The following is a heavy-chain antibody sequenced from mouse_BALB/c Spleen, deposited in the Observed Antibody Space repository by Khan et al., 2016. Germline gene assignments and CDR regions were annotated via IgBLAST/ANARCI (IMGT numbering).Heavy chain of an antibody. Sequence: QVQLQQSGAELARPGASVKMSCKASGFSFTSYTMHWVKQRPGQGLEWLGFINPSSSYTNYNQNFKDKATLTADQSSSTAYMQLSSLTSEDSAVDFCARYSTTVVAPLDYWGQGTTLPVSS. CDR1: GFSFTSYT. D-gene: IGHD1-1*01. CDR3: ARYSTTVVAPLDY. J-gene: IGHJ2*01. V-gene: IGHV1-4*01. CDR2: INPSSSYT.